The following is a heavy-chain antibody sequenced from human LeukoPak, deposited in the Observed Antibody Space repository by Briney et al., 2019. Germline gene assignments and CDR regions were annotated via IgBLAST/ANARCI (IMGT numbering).Heavy chain of an antibody. Sequence: SGGSLRLSCTASGFTFGDYAMSWFRQAPGKGLEGVGSIRSKAYGGATEDAASVKGRFTISRDDSKNIAYLQMNSLKTEDTAVYYCTRDSVTYYDFWSGPTNFDLWGRGTVVTVSS. D-gene: IGHD3-3*01. CDR3: TRDSVTYYDFWSGPTNFDL. CDR2: IRSKAYGGAT. J-gene: IGHJ2*01. CDR1: GFTFGDYA. V-gene: IGHV3-49*03.